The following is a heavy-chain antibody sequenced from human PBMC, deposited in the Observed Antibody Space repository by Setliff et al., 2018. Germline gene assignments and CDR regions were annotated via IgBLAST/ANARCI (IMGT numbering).Heavy chain of an antibody. CDR1: GYSLTRYY. CDR2: INPNSGGT. V-gene: IGHV1-2*04. Sequence: GASVKVSCKASGYSLTRYYMHWVRQAPGQGLEWMGWINPNSGGTNYAQKFQGWVTMTRDTSISTAYMELSRLRSDDTAVYYCARCASSGYHDFDYWGQGTLVTVSS. CDR3: ARCASSGYHDFDY. D-gene: IGHD3-22*01. J-gene: IGHJ4*02.